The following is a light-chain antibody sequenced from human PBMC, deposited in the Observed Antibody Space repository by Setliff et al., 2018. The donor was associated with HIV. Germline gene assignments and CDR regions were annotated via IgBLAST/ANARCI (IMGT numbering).Light chain of an antibody. Sequence: QSALTQPRSVSGSPGQSVTISCTATTSKVGNFNYVPWYQQHPGKAPKFIMFDVSQRPSGVPHRFSGSKSGNTAYLTISGLQAEDEADYYCCSYAGSFTFVFGSGTKVTVL. CDR3: CSYAGSFTFV. CDR1: TSKVGNFNY. CDR2: DVS. J-gene: IGLJ1*01. V-gene: IGLV2-11*01.